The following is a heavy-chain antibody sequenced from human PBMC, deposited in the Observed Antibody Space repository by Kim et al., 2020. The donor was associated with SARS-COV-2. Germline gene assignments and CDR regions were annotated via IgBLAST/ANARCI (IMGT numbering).Heavy chain of an antibody. Sequence: NYNPSLKSRVTISVDTSKNQFSLKLSSVTAADTAVYYCARGRAGTNPYDYWGQGTLVTVSS. V-gene: IGHV4-34*01. J-gene: IGHJ4*02. CDR3: ARGRAGTNPYDY. D-gene: IGHD6-19*01.